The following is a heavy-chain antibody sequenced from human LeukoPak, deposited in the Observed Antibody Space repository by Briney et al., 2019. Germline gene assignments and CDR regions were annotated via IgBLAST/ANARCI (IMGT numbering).Heavy chain of an antibody. CDR2: IYYSGST. D-gene: IGHD1-26*01. V-gene: IGHV4-59*01. J-gene: IGHJ3*02. Sequence: SETLSLTCTVSGGSISSYYWSWIRQPPGKGLEWIGYIYYSGSTNYNPSLKSRVTISVDTSKNQFSLKLSSVTAADTAVYYCARAPYSGSYYLGCRIDAFDIWGQGTMVTVSS. CDR3: ARAPYSGSYYLGCRIDAFDI. CDR1: GGSISSYY.